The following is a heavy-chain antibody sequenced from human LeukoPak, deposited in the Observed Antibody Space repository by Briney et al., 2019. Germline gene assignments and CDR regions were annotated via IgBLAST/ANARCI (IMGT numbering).Heavy chain of an antibody. CDR1: GFTFSTYA. V-gene: IGHV3-23*01. Sequence: GGSLRLSCAASGFTFSTYAMTWVRQAPGKGLEWVSGISGNSDMTYYADSVKGRFSISRDNSKNTLYLQMNSLRAEDTAVYYCAKSPSIVGATIYYYYYYMDVWGKGTTVTVSS. CDR3: AKSPSIVGATIYYYYYYMDV. J-gene: IGHJ6*03. D-gene: IGHD1-26*01. CDR2: ISGNSDMT.